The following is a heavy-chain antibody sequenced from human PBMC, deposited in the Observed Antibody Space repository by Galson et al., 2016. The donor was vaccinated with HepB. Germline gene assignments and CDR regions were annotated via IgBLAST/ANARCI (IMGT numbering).Heavy chain of an antibody. J-gene: IGHJ6*02. CDR1: GFSFSRDT. D-gene: IGHD5-18*01. CDR3: AKGRAFGYGYSYYIMDV. CDR2: ISGSGGST. Sequence: SLRLSCAASGFSFSRDTMNWVRRAPGKGLGWVSGISGSGGSTFYADSVKGRFSISRDRSKSTLYLQIDSLRAEDTAVYYCAKGRAFGYGYSYYIMDVWGQGTTVTVAS. V-gene: IGHV3-23*01.